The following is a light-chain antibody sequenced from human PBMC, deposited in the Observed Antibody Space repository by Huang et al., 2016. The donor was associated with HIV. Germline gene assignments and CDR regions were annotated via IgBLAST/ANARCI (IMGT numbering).Light chain of an antibody. CDR3: QQYYSSPQT. J-gene: IGKJ1*01. CDR1: QSVYSSSTSKDY. V-gene: IGKV4-1*01. Sequence: DIIMTQSPDSLAVSLGERATLNSRSSQSVYSSSTSKDYMAWCQQKPGQPPRLLLFWASTREAGVPDRFSGSGSGTHFTLTIANLEAEDAAIYYCQQYYSSPQTFGQGTRVEVK. CDR2: WAS.